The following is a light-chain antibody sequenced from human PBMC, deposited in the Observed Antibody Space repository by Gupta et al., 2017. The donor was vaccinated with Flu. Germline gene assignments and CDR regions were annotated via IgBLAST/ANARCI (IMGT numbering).Light chain of an antibody. V-gene: IGLV6-57*01. Sequence: ESPGKTVTISCTRSSGSIASNYVQWYQQRPGSSPTTVIYEDNQRPSGVPDRFSGSIDSSSNSASLTISGLKTEDEADYYCQSYDSSNWVFGGGTKLTVL. CDR1: SGSIASNY. CDR2: EDN. J-gene: IGLJ3*02. CDR3: QSYDSSNWV.